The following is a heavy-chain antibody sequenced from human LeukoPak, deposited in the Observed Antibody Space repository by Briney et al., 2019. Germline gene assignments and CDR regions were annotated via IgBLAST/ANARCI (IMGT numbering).Heavy chain of an antibody. D-gene: IGHD4-17*01. CDR1: GGTFSSYA. J-gene: IGHJ6*03. CDR3: ATRVRTTVTTLNYYYYYMDV. CDR2: IIPIFGTA. V-gene: IGHV1-69*05. Sequence: SVKVSCKASGGTFSSYAISWVRQAPGQGLEWMGGIIPIFGTANYAQKFQGRVAITTDESTSTAYMELSSLRSEDTAVYYCATRVRTTVTTLNYYYYYMDVWGKGTTVTVSS.